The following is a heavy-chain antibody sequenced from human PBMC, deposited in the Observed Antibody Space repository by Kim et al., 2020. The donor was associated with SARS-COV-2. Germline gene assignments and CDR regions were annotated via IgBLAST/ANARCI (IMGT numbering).Heavy chain of an antibody. J-gene: IGHJ4*02. V-gene: IGHV4-59*01. D-gene: IGHD3-22*01. Sequence: SETLSLTCTVSGGSISSYYWSWIRQPPGKGLEWIGYIYYSGSTNYNPSLKSRVTISVDTSKNQFSLKLSSVTAADTAVYYCARESHYYDSSGYRGAYYFDYWGQGTLVTVSS. CDR2: IYYSGST. CDR1: GGSISSYY. CDR3: ARESHYYDSSGYRGAYYFDY.